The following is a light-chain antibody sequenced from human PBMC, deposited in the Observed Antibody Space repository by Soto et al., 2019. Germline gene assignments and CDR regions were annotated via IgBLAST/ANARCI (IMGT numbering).Light chain of an antibody. CDR3: QQYYSNPELT. V-gene: IGKV3-15*01. CDR1: QSISDT. Sequence: EIVMTQSPTTLSVSPGGRTTLXXRASQSISDTLAWYQQKPGQAPRLVXHGASTRAPGFPARFSGSGSGTDFTLTISSLQSEDVAVYYCQQYYSNPELTFGGGTKVDIK. CDR2: GAS. J-gene: IGKJ4*01.